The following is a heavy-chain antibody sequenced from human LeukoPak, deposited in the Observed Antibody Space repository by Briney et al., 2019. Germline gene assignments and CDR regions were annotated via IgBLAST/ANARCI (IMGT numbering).Heavy chain of an antibody. V-gene: IGHV3-30*18. J-gene: IGHJ4*02. CDR3: TKDSRRHIHY. CDR1: GFTFSSYG. CDR2: ISYDGSNK. Sequence: GGSLRLSCAASGFTFSSYGMHWVRQAPGKGLEWVAVISYDGSNKYYADSVKGRFTISRDNSKNTLYLQMNSLRAEDTAVYYRTKDSRRHIHYWGQGTLLTVPS.